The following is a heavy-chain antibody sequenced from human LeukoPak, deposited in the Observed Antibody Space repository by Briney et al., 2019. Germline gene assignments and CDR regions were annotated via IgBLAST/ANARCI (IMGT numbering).Heavy chain of an antibody. CDR1: GYTFTSYD. V-gene: IGHV1-8*01. D-gene: IGHD3-9*01. CDR3: ARGSQLRYFDWLLFSNYYYYMDV. Sequence: ASVKVSCKASGYTFTSYDINWVRQATGQGLEWMGWMNPNSGNTGYAQKFQGRVTMTRNTSISTAYMELSSLRSEDTAVYYCARGSQLRYFDWLLFSNYYYYMDVWGKGTTVTISS. J-gene: IGHJ6*03. CDR2: MNPNSGNT.